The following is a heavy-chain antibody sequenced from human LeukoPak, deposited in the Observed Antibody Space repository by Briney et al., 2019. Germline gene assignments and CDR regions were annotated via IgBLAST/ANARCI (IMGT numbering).Heavy chain of an antibody. CDR1: GFTFSSYG. Sequence: GGSLRLSCVASGFTFSSYGMSWVRQAPGKGLEWVSGISDSGGSTYYADSVKGRFTISRDNSKNTLYLQMSSLRAEDTAVYYCAKMIGSYSPIDYWGQGTLVTVSS. CDR3: AKMIGSYSPIDY. D-gene: IGHD1-26*01. CDR2: ISDSGGST. J-gene: IGHJ4*02. V-gene: IGHV3-23*01.